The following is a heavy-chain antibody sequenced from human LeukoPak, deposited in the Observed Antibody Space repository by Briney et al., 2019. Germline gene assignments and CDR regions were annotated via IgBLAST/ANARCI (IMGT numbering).Heavy chain of an antibody. Sequence: SGTLSLTCAVYGGSFSAYHWSWIRQLPGKGLEWIGVINHSGTRTNYNPSLKNRVTMSVDTSKNQFSLKLSSVTAADTAVYYCAKKGSGGSVADMDVWGKGTTVTVSS. CDR2: INHSGTRT. CDR3: AKKGSGGSVADMDV. J-gene: IGHJ6*03. V-gene: IGHV4-34*01. CDR1: GGSFSAYH. D-gene: IGHD2-15*01.